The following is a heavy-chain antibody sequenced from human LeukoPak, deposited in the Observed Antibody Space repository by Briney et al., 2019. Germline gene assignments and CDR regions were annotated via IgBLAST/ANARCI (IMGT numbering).Heavy chain of an antibody. J-gene: IGHJ6*03. CDR2: IKEDGSER. CDR1: GFTFSSYW. CDR3: ARQSLPRYYYYYMDV. V-gene: IGHV3-7*01. Sequence: GGSLSLSCPASGFTFSSYWMSWVRQAPGKGLEWVANIKEDGSERYYVASVEGRFTISRDNAKNSVYVQMSSLKTEDTAVYYCARQSLPRYYYYYMDVWGKGTTVTVSS. D-gene: IGHD3-9*01.